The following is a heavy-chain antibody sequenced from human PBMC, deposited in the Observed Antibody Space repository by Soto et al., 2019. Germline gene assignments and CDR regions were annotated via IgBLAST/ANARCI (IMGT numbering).Heavy chain of an antibody. D-gene: IGHD6-6*01. CDR2: INPNGGST. V-gene: IGHV1-46*03. Sequence: QVQLVQPGAEVKKPGASVKFSCKASGYIFTNFYIHWVRQAPGQGLEWIGIINPNGGSTNYAQNFQGRVTMTRDTSTSTVYMDLSSLRSEDTAVYYCTRELASGDYWGQGTLITVSS. CDR1: GYIFTNFY. J-gene: IGHJ4*02. CDR3: TRELASGDY.